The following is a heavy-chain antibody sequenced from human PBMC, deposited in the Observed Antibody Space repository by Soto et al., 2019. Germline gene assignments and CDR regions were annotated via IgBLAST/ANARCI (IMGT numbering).Heavy chain of an antibody. V-gene: IGHV3-33*01. CDR3: ARGGRIAAAGGNDY. J-gene: IGHJ4*02. CDR2: IWYDGSNK. CDR1: GFTFSSYG. D-gene: IGHD6-13*01. Sequence: PGGSLRLSCAASGFTFSSYGMHWVRQAPGKGLEWVAVIWYDGSNKYYADSVKGRFTISRDNSKNTLYLQMNSLRAEDTAVYYCARGGRIAAAGGNDYWGQGTLVTVSS.